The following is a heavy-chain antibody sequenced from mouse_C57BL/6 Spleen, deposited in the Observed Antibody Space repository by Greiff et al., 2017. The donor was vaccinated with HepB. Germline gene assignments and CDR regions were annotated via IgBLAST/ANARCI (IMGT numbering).Heavy chain of an antibody. CDR2: IYPGDGDT. D-gene: IGHD1-1*01. J-gene: IGHJ3*01. CDR1: GYAFSSSW. CDR3: ASLHYYGSSYEFAY. Sequence: QVQLKESGPELVKPGASVKISCKASGYAFSSSWMNWVKQRPGKGLEWIGRIYPGDGDTNYNGKFKGKATLTADKSSSTAYMQLSSLTSEDSAVYFCASLHYYGSSYEFAYWGQGTLVTVSA. V-gene: IGHV1-82*01.